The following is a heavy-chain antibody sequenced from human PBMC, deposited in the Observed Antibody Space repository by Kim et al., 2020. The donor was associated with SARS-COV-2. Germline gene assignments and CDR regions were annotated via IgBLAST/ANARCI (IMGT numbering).Heavy chain of an antibody. Sequence: GGSLRLSCAASGFTFSSYAMHWVRQAPGMGLEWVAVISYDGSNKYYADSVKGRFTISRDNSKNTLYLQMNSLRAEDTAVYYCARGLWFGEFESLDYWGQGTLFTVSS. CDR3: ARGLWFGEFESLDY. D-gene: IGHD3-10*01. V-gene: IGHV3-30*04. CDR2: ISYDGSNK. CDR1: GFTFSSYA. J-gene: IGHJ4*02.